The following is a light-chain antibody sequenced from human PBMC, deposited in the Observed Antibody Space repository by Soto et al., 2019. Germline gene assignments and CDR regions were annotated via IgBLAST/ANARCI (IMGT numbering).Light chain of an antibody. Sequence: TQSPSSLSASVGDTVTLTCRASHSVDNYLKWYQQKPGQAPRLLIYGASSKATGIPDRFSGSGSGTDFTLTISRLEPEDFAVYCCQQYGGSGPITFGQGTRLEIK. J-gene: IGKJ5*01. CDR1: HSVDNY. CDR2: GAS. CDR3: QQYGGSGPIT. V-gene: IGKV3-20*01.